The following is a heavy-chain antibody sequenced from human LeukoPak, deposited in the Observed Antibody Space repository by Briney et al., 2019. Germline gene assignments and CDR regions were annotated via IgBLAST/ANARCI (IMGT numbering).Heavy chain of an antibody. Sequence: GGSLRLSCTVSGFTVSSNSMSWVRQAPGKGLEWVSFIYSDNTHYSDSVKGRFTISRDNSKNTLYLQMHSLRAEDTAVYYCARRAGAYSHPYDYWGQGTLVTVSS. CDR2: IYSDNT. V-gene: IGHV3-53*01. CDR1: GFTVSSNS. D-gene: IGHD4/OR15-4a*01. CDR3: ARRAGAYSHPYDY. J-gene: IGHJ4*02.